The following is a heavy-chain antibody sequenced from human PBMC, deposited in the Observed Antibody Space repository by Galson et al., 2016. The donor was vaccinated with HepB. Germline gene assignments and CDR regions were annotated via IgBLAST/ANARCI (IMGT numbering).Heavy chain of an antibody. CDR1: GFTFSSFA. D-gene: IGHD3-10*01. V-gene: IGHV3-23*01. CDR2: ISGRGDRI. Sequence: SLRLSCAASGFTFSSFAMSWVRRVPGKGLEWVSAISGRGDRIRYAESVKGRFIISRDNSKNTLDVEMKSLRVEDTAVYYCAKEGWFGELLYGHFDFWGQGTLVT. J-gene: IGHJ4*02. CDR3: AKEGWFGELLYGHFDF.